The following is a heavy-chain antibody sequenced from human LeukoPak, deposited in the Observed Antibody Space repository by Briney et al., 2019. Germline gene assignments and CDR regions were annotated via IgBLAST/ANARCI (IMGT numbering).Heavy chain of an antibody. V-gene: IGHV4-59*01. CDR1: GGSISSYY. J-gene: IGHJ3*02. D-gene: IGHD2-15*01. CDR2: IYYSGST. CDR3: ARGRVARGAFDI. Sequence: KPSETLSLTCTVSGGSISSYYWSWIRQPPGKGLEWIGYIYYSGSTNYNPSPKSRVTISVDTSKNQFSLKLSSVTAADTAVYYCARGRVARGAFDIWGQGTMVTVSS.